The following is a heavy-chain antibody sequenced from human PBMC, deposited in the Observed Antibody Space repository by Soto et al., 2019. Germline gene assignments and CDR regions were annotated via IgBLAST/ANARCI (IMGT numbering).Heavy chain of an antibody. V-gene: IGHV4-59*01. CDR1: GGSISSYY. CDR2: IYYSGST. Sequence: SETLSLTCTVSGGSISSYYWSWIRQPPGKGLEWIGYIYYSGSTNYNPSLKSRVTISVDTSKNQFSLKLSSVTAADTAVYYCARAWGIVVVPAASQYYYYGMDVWGQGTKVTVSS. J-gene: IGHJ6*02. CDR3: ARAWGIVVVPAASQYYYYGMDV. D-gene: IGHD2-2*01.